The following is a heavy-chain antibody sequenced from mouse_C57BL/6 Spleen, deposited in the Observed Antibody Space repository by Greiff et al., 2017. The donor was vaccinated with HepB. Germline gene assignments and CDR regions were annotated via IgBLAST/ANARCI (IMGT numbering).Heavy chain of an antibody. V-gene: IGHV1-9*01. CDR1: GYTFTGYW. CDR2: ILPGSGST. CDR3: ATYRDC. J-gene: IGHJ2*01. D-gene: IGHD2-10*01. Sequence: QVQLQQSGAELMKPGASVKLSCKATGYTFTGYWIEWVKQRPGHGLEWIGEILPGSGSTNDNEKFKGKATFTADTSSNTAYMQLSILTTEDSPIYYCATYRDCWGQGTTLTVSS.